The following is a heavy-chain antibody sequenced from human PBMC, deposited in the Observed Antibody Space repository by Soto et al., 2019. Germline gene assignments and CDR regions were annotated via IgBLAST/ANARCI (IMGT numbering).Heavy chain of an antibody. CDR1: GGSISSSSYY. J-gene: IGHJ6*02. Sequence: SETLSLTCTVSGGSISSSSYYWGWIRQPPGKGLEWIGSIYYSGSTYYNPSLKSRVTISVDTSKNQFSLKLSSVTAADTAVYYCARQARGGMDVWGQGTTVTVSS. V-gene: IGHV4-39*01. CDR2: IYYSGST. D-gene: IGHD3-10*01. CDR3: ARQARGGMDV.